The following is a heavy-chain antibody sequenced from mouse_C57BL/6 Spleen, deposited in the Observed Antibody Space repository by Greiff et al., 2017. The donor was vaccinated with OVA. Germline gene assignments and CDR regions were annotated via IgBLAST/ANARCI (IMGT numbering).Heavy chain of an antibody. V-gene: IGHV1-69*01. CDR2: IDPSDSYT. CDR1: GYTFTSYW. CDR3: ARSLLGQKGFDY. Sequence: QVQLQQPGAELVMPGASVKLSCKASGYTFTSYWMHWVKQRPGQGLEWIGEIDPSDSYTNYNQKFKGKSTLTVDKSSSTAYMQLSSLTSEDSAVYYCARSLLGQKGFDYWGQGTTLTVSS. J-gene: IGHJ2*01. D-gene: IGHD4-1*01.